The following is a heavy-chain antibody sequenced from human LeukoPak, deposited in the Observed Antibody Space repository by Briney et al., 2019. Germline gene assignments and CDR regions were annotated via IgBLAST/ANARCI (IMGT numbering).Heavy chain of an antibody. CDR3: AKDVYWSELVGYFDY. Sequence: GGSLRLSCAASGLTFSNYAMSWVRQAPGKGLEWVSGISDSGGSTYYADSVKGRFIISRDNSKNTLYLQMNSLRAEDTAVYYCAKDVYWSELVGYFDYWGQGTLVTVSS. D-gene: IGHD6-6*01. CDR1: GLTFSNYA. J-gene: IGHJ4*02. V-gene: IGHV3-23*01. CDR2: ISDSGGST.